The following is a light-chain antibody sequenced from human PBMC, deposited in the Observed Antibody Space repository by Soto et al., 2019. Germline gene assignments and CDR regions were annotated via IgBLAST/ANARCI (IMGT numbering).Light chain of an antibody. Sequence: VLTQSPATLSLSPGESATLSCSASQTIRTFLAWYQQKPGRSPRLLIYDTSKRAAGVPARFSGSGSGTDFTLTISCLEPEDFAVYYWQQRSDWPQTFGQGTKLELK. V-gene: IGKV3-11*01. J-gene: IGKJ2*01. CDR2: DTS. CDR1: QTIRTF. CDR3: QQRSDWPQT.